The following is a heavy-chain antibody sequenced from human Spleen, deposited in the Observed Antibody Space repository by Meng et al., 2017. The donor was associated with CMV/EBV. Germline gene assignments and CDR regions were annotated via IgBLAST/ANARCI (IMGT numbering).Heavy chain of an antibody. CDR3: ARDRAVVANNWFDP. CDR2: ISAYNGNT. Sequence: ASGNTFTSYGISWVQQAPGQGLEWMGWISAYNGNTNYAQKLQGRVTMTTDTSTSTAYMELRSLRSDDTAVYYCARDRAVVANNWFDPWGQGTLVTVSS. J-gene: IGHJ5*02. D-gene: IGHD2-15*01. CDR1: GNTFTSYG. V-gene: IGHV1-18*01.